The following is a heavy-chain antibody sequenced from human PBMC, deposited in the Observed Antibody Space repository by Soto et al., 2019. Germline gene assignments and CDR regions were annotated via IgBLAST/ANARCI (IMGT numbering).Heavy chain of an antibody. Sequence: SETLSLTCTVSGGSVSGGSYFWSWVRQPPGKGLEWIGYFYYSGSTKYNPSLKSRVTILEDTSKNQFSLRLNSVTAADTAVYYCAREGRMGTFDYWGQGALVTVSS. D-gene: IGHD1-1*01. V-gene: IGHV4-61*01. CDR1: GGSVSGGSYF. CDR3: AREGRMGTFDY. CDR2: FYYSGST. J-gene: IGHJ4*02.